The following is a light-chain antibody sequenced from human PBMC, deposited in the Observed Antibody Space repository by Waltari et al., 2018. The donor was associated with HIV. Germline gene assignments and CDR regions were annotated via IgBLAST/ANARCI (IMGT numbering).Light chain of an antibody. CDR2: DVN. CDR1: SSDVGGYNY. V-gene: IGLV2-11*01. J-gene: IGLJ1*01. CDR3: CSYGGSFFYV. Sequence: QSALTQPRSVSGSPGQSVTISCTGTSSDVGGYNYVSWYQQHPGKAPKLMIYDVNKRPSGVPDRFSVSKSGNTASLTISGLEAEDGADYYCCSYGGSFFYVFGTGTKVTVL.